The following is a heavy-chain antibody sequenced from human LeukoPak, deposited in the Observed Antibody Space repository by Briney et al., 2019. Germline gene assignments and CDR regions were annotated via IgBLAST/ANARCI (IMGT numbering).Heavy chain of an antibody. J-gene: IGHJ4*02. Sequence: GGSLRLSCAASGFTFSSYAVSWVRQAPGKGLAWVSAISDSGGSTQYADSVKGRFTISRDNSKNTLYLQMNSLRVEDTAVYYCARDNTYMFDYWGQGTQVTVSS. CDR1: GFTFSSYA. V-gene: IGHV3-23*01. D-gene: IGHD2-2*02. CDR2: ISDSGGST. CDR3: ARDNTYMFDY.